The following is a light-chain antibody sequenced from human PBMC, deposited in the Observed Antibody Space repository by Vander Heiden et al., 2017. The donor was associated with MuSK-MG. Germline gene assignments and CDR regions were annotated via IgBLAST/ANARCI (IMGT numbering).Light chain of an antibody. V-gene: IGKV1-39*01. CDR1: QSISSY. CDR2: AAS. Sequence: DIQMTQSPSSLSASVGDRVTITCRASQSISSYLNWYQQKPGKAPKLLIYAASSLQSGVPSRFSGSGSGTDLTLTISSLQPEDFATYYCQQSDSTPPLTFGGGTKVEIK. CDR3: QQSDSTPPLT. J-gene: IGKJ4*01.